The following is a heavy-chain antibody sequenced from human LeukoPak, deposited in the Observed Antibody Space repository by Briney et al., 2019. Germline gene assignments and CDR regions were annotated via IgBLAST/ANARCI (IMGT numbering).Heavy chain of an antibody. CDR2: IYYSGGT. D-gene: IGHD5-18*01. Sequence: SETLSLTRTISRGSLSSYYWSWIRQSPGKGPEWIGYIYYSGGTNYNPSLESRVTISVDRSTNQFSLKVRSVTAADTAVYYCARRRFSYGDNDAFDIWGQGTMVTVSS. J-gene: IGHJ3*02. CDR1: RGSLSSYY. CDR3: ARRRFSYGDNDAFDI. V-gene: IGHV4-59*08.